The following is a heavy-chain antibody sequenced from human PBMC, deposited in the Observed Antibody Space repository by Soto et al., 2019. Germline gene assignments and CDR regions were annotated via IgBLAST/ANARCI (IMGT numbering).Heavy chain of an antibody. Sequence: QVQLVQSGAEVKKPGSSVKVSCKASGGTFSSYTISWVRQAPGQGLEWMGRIIPILGIANYAQKFQGSVTITADKSTSTAYVELSRLRSEDPAVYYCARGRPAPSVWGQGTTVTVSS. CDR1: GGTFSSYT. V-gene: IGHV1-69*02. J-gene: IGHJ6*02. CDR3: ARGRPAPSV. CDR2: IIPILGIA.